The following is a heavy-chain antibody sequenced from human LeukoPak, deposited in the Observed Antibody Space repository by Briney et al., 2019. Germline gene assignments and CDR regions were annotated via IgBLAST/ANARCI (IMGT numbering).Heavy chain of an antibody. CDR2: IYYSGST. CDR3: ARKDYYYYGMDV. J-gene: IGHJ6*02. V-gene: IGHV4-31*03. Sequence: PSETLSLTCTVSGGSISSGGYYWSWMRQHLGRGLGWIGYIYYSGSTYYNPSLKSRVTISVDTSKNQSSLKLSSVTAADTAVYYCARKDYYYYGMDVWGQGTTVTVSS. CDR1: GGSISSGGYY.